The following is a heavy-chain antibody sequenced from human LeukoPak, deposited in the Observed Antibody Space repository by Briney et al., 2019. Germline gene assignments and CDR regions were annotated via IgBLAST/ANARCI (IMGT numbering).Heavy chain of an antibody. CDR1: GFTFGDYA. CDR3: ASLNDYGSFFDY. J-gene: IGHJ4*02. Sequence: GGSLRLSCAASGFTFGDYAMSWVRQAPGKGLEWVSVISRGGTRSYADSVKGRFTISRDNSNNSLYLQMNSLRAEDTAVYYCASLNDYGSFFDYWGQGTLVTVSS. D-gene: IGHD4-17*01. V-gene: IGHV3-66*01. CDR2: ISRGGTR.